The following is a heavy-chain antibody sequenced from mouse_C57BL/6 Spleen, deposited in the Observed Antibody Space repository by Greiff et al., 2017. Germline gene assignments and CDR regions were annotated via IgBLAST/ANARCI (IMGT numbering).Heavy chain of an antibody. V-gene: IGHV3-6*01. Sequence: EVQLVESGPGLVKPSQSLSLTCSVTGYSITSGYYWNWIRQFPGNKLEWMGYISYDGSNNYNPSLKNRNSITRDTSKNQFFLKLSSVTTEDTATYYCARDYPYAMDYWGQGTSVTVSS. J-gene: IGHJ4*01. CDR1: GYSITSGYY. CDR3: ARDYPYAMDY. CDR2: ISYDGSN.